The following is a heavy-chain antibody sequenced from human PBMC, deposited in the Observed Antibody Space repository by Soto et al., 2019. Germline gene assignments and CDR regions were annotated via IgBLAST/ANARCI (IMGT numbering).Heavy chain of an antibody. CDR1: DYTFNNYA. V-gene: IGHV1-18*01. D-gene: IGHD2-15*01. CDR3: ATDRAGYCSGDSCYSLHYFDF. CDR2: ISAYNGKT. J-gene: IGHJ4*02. Sequence: QVQLVQSGAEVKKPGASVKVSCKASDYTFNNYAISWVRQAPGQGLAWMGWISAYNGKTNYAQKLQGRVTMTTDTSTSTAYMELRSLRSDDTAVYYCATDRAGYCSGDSCYSLHYFDFWGQGTLVTVSS.